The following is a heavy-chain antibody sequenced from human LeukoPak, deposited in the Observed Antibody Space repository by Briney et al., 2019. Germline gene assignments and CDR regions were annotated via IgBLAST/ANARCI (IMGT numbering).Heavy chain of an antibody. J-gene: IGHJ4*02. CDR1: GASIRSYY. CDR3: ARDRISSAGYDC. Sequence: SETLSLTCNVSGASIRSYYWRWLRQPPGEGLEGIGYVYNSGSTNYNPSLMSRVTMSVDTSKNQFSLRLSSVTAADTAVYYCARDRISSAGYDCWGQGTLVTVSS. CDR2: VYNSGST. V-gene: IGHV4-59*01. D-gene: IGHD6-6*01.